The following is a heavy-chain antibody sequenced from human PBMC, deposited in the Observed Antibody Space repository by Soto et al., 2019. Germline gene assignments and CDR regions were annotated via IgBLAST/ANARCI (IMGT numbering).Heavy chain of an antibody. CDR3: ARGDEYGDLYWYFDL. CDR2: ISSNGGST. D-gene: IGHD4-17*01. V-gene: IGHV3-64*01. Sequence: EVQLVESGGGLVQPGGSLRLSCAASGFTFSSYAMHWVRQAPGKGLEYVSAISSNGGSTYYANSVKGRFTISRDNSKNTPYLQMGSLRAEDMAVYYCARGDEYGDLYWYFDLWGRGTLVTVSS. CDR1: GFTFSSYA. J-gene: IGHJ2*01.